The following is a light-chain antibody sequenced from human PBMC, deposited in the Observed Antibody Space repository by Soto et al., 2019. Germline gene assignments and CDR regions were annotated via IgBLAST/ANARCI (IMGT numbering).Light chain of an antibody. V-gene: IGLV2-14*01. J-gene: IGLJ1*01. Sequence: QSALTQPASVSGSPGQWITISCTGTSSDVGGYNYVSWYQQHPGKAPKLMIYDVSNRPSGVSNRFSGSKSGNTASLTISGLQAEDEADYYCSSYTSSSTLDVFGTGTKVTVL. CDR2: DVS. CDR1: SSDVGGYNY. CDR3: SSYTSSSTLDV.